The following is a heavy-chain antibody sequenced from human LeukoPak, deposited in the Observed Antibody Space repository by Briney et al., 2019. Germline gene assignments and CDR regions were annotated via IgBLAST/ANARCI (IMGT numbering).Heavy chain of an antibody. V-gene: IGHV4-61*01. CDR3: ARGRREGSGWLGWFDP. D-gene: IGHD6-19*01. CDR2: VFYSGST. Sequence: SETLSLTCTVSGDSGSRGSFFWTWIRQPPGKGLEWIGYVFYSGSTNYSPSLKSRVTISVDTSKNQFSLRLTSVTAADTAVYYCARGRREGSGWLGWFDPWGQGTLVTVSS. J-gene: IGHJ5*02. CDR1: GDSGSRGSFF.